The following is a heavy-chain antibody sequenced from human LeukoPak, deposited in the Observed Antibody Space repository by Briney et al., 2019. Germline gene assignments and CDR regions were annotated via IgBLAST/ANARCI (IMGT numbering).Heavy chain of an antibody. J-gene: IGHJ4*02. Sequence: LETLSLTCTVSGGSINGYYWSWIRQPPGKGLEWIGDIYYSGSTNYNPSLKSRVTISVDTSKNHFSLKLSSVTAADTAVYCCARGMYYSDSSGYYVLPPFDSWGQGALVTVSS. CDR3: ARGMYYSDSSGYYVLPPFDS. CDR2: IYYSGST. CDR1: GGSINGYY. V-gene: IGHV4-59*01. D-gene: IGHD3-22*01.